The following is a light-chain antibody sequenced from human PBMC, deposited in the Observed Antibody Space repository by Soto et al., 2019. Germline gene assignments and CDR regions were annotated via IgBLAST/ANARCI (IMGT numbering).Light chain of an antibody. Sequence: DIQMTQSPSTLSASVGDRVTITCRASHNIYSWLAWYQQKPGKAPRLLIHDASSLESGAPARFSGSGSGAEFTLSISSLQPDDFATYYCQQYNYYWTFGQGTKVDIK. J-gene: IGKJ1*01. CDR2: DAS. V-gene: IGKV1-5*01. CDR1: HNIYSW. CDR3: QQYNYYWT.